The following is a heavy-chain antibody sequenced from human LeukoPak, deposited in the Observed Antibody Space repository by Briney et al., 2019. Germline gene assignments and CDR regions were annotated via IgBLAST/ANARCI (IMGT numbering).Heavy chain of an antibody. CDR3: ARVMGYCSGGSCYPFDY. Sequence: GGSLRLSCVASGLTFSSYWMSWVGQAPGKGLGWVAKIKKKGRGKNYVDSAKGRLTTSRDNAKNSLYLQMNSLRAEDTAVYSCARVMGYCSGGSCYPFDYWGQGTLVTVSS. CDR1: GLTFSSYW. V-gene: IGHV3-7*03. CDR2: IKKKGRGK. D-gene: IGHD2-15*01. J-gene: IGHJ4*02.